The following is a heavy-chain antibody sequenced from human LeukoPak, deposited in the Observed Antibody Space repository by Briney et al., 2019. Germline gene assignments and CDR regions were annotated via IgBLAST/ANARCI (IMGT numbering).Heavy chain of an antibody. V-gene: IGHV3-7*01. J-gene: IGHJ4*02. D-gene: IGHD7-27*01. CDR3: ATRYNWGGY. Sequence: PGGSLRLSCAASGFTFSSYAMSWFRQAPGKGLEWVANIKQDGSDKYYVDSVKGRFTISRDNAKNSLYLQMNSLRAEDTAVYYCATRYNWGGYWGQGTLVTVSS. CDR1: GFTFSSYA. CDR2: IKQDGSDK.